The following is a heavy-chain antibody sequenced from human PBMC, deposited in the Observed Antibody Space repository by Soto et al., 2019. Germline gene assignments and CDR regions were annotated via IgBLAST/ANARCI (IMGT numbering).Heavy chain of an antibody. Sequence: CTVXGGSIRSYYWSWIRQPPGKGQKWIGYIYYSGRTKYNHSHKSRVTISVDTSKNKYYLKLSTVTAADTAVYYCEXXYGHAFXIXXXXTMXXVSX. CDR2: IYYSGRT. V-gene: IGHV4-59*01. CDR3: EXXYGHAFXI. D-gene: IGHD4-17*01. J-gene: IGHJ3*02. CDR1: GGSIRSYY.